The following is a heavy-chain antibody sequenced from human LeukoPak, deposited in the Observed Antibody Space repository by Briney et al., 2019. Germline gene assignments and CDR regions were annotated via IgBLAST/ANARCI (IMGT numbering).Heavy chain of an antibody. CDR1: GGSISSGISY. V-gene: IGHV4-31*03. Sequence: SVTLSLTCTVSGGSISSGISYWSWIRQRPGQGLECIGCIYHSGATYYSPSLKSRVTISVDTSKNQFSLKLSSVTAADTAVYYCARDSRDGYSHFDSWGQGTLVTVS. D-gene: IGHD5-24*01. CDR2: IYHSGAT. J-gene: IGHJ4*02. CDR3: ARDSRDGYSHFDS.